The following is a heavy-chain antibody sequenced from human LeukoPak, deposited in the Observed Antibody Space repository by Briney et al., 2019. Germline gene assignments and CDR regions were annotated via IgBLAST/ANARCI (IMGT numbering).Heavy chain of an antibody. J-gene: IGHJ4*02. Sequence: PGGSLRLSCAASGFTFDDYAMDWVGQAPGKGLEWVSGISWNSGSIGYADSVKGRFTISRDNSKNTLYLQMNSLRAEDTAVYYCASVSSGYSTYFDYWGQGTLVTVSS. CDR3: ASVSSGYSTYFDY. D-gene: IGHD3-22*01. V-gene: IGHV3-9*01. CDR1: GFTFDDYA. CDR2: ISWNSGSI.